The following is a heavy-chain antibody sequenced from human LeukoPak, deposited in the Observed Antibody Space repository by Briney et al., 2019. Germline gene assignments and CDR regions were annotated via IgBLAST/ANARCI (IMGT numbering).Heavy chain of an antibody. CDR1: GFSVSNYY. CDR2: IYSGGTT. Sequence: GGSLRLSCEASGFSVSNYYMSWVRQAPGKGLECVLVIYSGGTTHYPDSVKGRFTISRDNSKNTLYLQMSNLRVEDTAVYYCGRDWFKTGDPASWGQGTLVIVSS. D-gene: IGHD7-27*01. V-gene: IGHV3-66*01. J-gene: IGHJ4*02. CDR3: GRDWFKTGDPAS.